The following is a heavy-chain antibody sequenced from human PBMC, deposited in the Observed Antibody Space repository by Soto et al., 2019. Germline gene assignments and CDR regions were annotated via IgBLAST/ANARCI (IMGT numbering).Heavy chain of an antibody. CDR2: ISSSSSYI. D-gene: IGHD3-22*01. Sequence: GGSLRLSCAASGFTFSSYSMNWVRQAPGKGLEWVSSISSSSSYIYYADSVKGRFTISRDNAKNSLYLQMDSLRAEDTAVYYCARASGNYYDSSGYYRAGYFDYWGQGTLVTVSS. CDR3: ARASGNYYDSSGYYRAGYFDY. V-gene: IGHV3-21*01. CDR1: GFTFSSYS. J-gene: IGHJ4*02.